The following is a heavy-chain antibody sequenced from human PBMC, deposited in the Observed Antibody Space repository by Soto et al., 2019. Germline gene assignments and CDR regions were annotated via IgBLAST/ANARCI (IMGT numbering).Heavy chain of an antibody. CDR2: ISTYNGDT. Sequence: ASVKVSCETSGYSFTTHAMTWVRQAPGQGLEWMGWISTYNGDTNYAQKFQGRVTLTKDTSTSTAYMELRSLRSDDTAVYYCARDPSNTSGYRIYFDAWGQGTLVTVSS. V-gene: IGHV1-18*04. D-gene: IGHD6-19*01. J-gene: IGHJ5*02. CDR3: ARDPSNTSGYRIYFDA. CDR1: GYSFTTHA.